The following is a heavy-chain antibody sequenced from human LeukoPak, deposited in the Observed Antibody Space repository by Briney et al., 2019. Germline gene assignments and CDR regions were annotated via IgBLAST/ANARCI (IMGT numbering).Heavy chain of an antibody. J-gene: IGHJ6*03. CDR2: INPHSGGT. V-gene: IGHV1-2*02. D-gene: IGHD5-18*01. Sequence: ASVKVSCKASGYTFNAYYIHWVRQAPGQGHEWMGWINPHSGGTNSTQKFQDRVTMTRDTSISTVYMELSRLRSDDTAVYYCARDRDSYGDYYFFYMDVWGKGTTVAVSS. CDR1: GYTFNAYY. CDR3: ARDRDSYGDYYFFYMDV.